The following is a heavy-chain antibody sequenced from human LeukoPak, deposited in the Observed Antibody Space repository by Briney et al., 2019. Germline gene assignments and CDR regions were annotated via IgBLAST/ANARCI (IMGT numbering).Heavy chain of an antibody. D-gene: IGHD5-18*01. Sequence: GGSLRLSCAASGFTVSSIYMSWVRQAPGKGLEWVSYISSSGSTIYYADSVKGRFTISRDNAKNSLYLQMNSLRAEDTAVYYCARVGRYSYGLYWGQGTLVTVSS. CDR2: ISSSGSTI. V-gene: IGHV3-11*01. CDR3: ARVGRYSYGLY. J-gene: IGHJ4*02. CDR1: GFTVSSIY.